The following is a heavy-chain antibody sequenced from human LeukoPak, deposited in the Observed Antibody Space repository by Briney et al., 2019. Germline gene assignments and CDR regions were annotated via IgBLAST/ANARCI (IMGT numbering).Heavy chain of an antibody. CDR2: INPNSGGT. Sequence: ASVKVSCKASGYTXTGYYMHWVRQAPGQGLEWMGWINPNSGGTDYAQKFQGRVTMTRDTSISTAYMELSRLRSDDTAVYYCARGSGRVLRYFDWLPGGAAYWGQGTLVTVSS. CDR1: GYTXTGYY. V-gene: IGHV1-2*02. D-gene: IGHD3-9*01. CDR3: ARGSGRVLRYFDWLPGGAAY. J-gene: IGHJ4*02.